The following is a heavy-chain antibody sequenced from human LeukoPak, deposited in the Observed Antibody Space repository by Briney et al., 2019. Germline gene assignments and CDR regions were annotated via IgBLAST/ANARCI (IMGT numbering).Heavy chain of an antibody. Sequence: ASVKVSCKASGYTFTSYYMHWVRQAPGQGLEWMGIINPSGGSTSYAQKFQGRVTMTRDTSTSTVYMELSSLRSEDTAVYYCARDGSPYYDRSGTETDYWGQGTLVTVSS. J-gene: IGHJ4*02. V-gene: IGHV1-46*01. CDR3: ARDGSPYYDRSGTETDY. CDR1: GYTFTSYY. CDR2: INPSGGST. D-gene: IGHD3-22*01.